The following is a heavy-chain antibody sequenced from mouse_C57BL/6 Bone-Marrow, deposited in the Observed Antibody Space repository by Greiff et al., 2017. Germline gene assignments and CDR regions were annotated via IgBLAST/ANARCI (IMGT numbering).Heavy chain of an antibody. J-gene: IGHJ1*03. D-gene: IGHD1-1*01. V-gene: IGHV5-17*01. CDR1: GFTFSDYG. CDR3: ARFVYYGSSYDWYFDV. CDR2: ISSGSSTI. Sequence: EVKLVESGGGLVKPGGSLKLSCAASGFTFSDYGMHWVRQAPEKGLEWVAYISSGSSTIYYADTVKGRFTISRDNAKNTLFLQMTSLRSEDTAMYYCARFVYYGSSYDWYFDVWGTGTTVTVSS.